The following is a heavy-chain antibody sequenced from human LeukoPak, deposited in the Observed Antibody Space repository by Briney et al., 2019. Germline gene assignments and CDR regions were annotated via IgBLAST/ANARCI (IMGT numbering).Heavy chain of an antibody. V-gene: IGHV3-23*01. Sequence: QSGGSLRLSCAASGFTFSSYAISWVREAPGKGLEWVSAISGSGGSTYYAGSVKGRFTIPRDNSKNTLYLQMNSLRAEATAVYYCAKDEYCSSTSCYFRKSTNYYGSGSYEPYNWFDPWGQGTLVTVSS. D-gene: IGHD2-2*01. J-gene: IGHJ5*02. CDR2: ISGSGGST. CDR3: AKDEYCSSTSCYFRKSTNYYGSGSYEPYNWFDP. CDR1: GFTFSSYA.